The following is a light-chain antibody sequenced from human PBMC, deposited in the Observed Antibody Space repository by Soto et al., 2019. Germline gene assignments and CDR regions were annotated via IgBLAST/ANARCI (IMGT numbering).Light chain of an antibody. CDR1: QSISTF. CDR3: QQRSNWPIT. V-gene: IGKV3-15*01. CDR2: GAS. Sequence: ELVMTQSPATLSVAPGERATLSCRASQSISTFLAWYQQKPGQAPRLLIYGASTRATGIPARFSGSGYGTEFTLTISSLKSEDFAVYYCQQRSNWPITFGQGTRLEIK. J-gene: IGKJ5*01.